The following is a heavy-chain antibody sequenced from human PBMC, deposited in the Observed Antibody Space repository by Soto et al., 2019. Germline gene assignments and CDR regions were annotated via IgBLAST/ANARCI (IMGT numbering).Heavy chain of an antibody. Sequence: EVQLLESGGGLVQPGGSLRLSCAASGFTYTTFGMGWARQAPWMGLEWVSGISGSGESSHYAASVNGRFTISRDISKDALLMQMSSLTSEDSALYFCYRAYCAGVTCSGFDHWGQGTLVTVSS. J-gene: IGHJ4*02. CDR3: YRAYCAGVTCSGFDH. D-gene: IGHD2-21*01. CDR1: GFTYTTFG. V-gene: IGHV3-23*01. CDR2: ISGSGESS.